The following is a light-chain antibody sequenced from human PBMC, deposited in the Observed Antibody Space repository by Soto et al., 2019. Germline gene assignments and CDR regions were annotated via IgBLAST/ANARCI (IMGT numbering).Light chain of an antibody. CDR3: QQYNSYLVT. Sequence: DIQMTQSPSTLSASVGDRVSITCRASQSISSWLAWYQQKPGKAPKLLIYKASSLESGVPSRFSGSGSGTEYSLTISSMQPDDFATYYCQQYNSYLVTFGGGNKGEIK. J-gene: IGKJ4*01. CDR2: KAS. CDR1: QSISSW. V-gene: IGKV1-5*03.